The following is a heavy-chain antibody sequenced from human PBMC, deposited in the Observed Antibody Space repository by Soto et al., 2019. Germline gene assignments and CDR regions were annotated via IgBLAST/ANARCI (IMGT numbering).Heavy chain of an antibody. CDR1: GFTFSDDA. Sequence: GGSLGLSCAASGFTFSDDAVSWGRQAPGKGLEWVSAVSGSGGTTYYADSVKGRFTISRDNSKNTLYLQMNSLTAEDTAVYYCAKGLSRKYSYYGMDVWGQGTTVTVSS. CDR2: VSGSGGTT. V-gene: IGHV3-23*01. J-gene: IGHJ6*02. CDR3: AKGLSRKYSYYGMDV.